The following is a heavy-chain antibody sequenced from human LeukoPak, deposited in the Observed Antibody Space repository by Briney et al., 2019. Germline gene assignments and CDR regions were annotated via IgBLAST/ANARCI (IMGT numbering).Heavy chain of an antibody. CDR2: ISNSGSTI. J-gene: IGHJ5*02. V-gene: IGHV3-11*04. Sequence: PGGSLRLSCAASGFTFSDYYMSWIRQAPGKGLEWVACISNSGSTIYYADSVKGRFTISRDNAKNSLYLQMNSLRAEDTAVYYCARDQGGSGSYYNSYWFDPWGQGTLVTVSS. CDR1: GFTFSDYY. D-gene: IGHD3-10*01. CDR3: ARDQGGSGSYYNSYWFDP.